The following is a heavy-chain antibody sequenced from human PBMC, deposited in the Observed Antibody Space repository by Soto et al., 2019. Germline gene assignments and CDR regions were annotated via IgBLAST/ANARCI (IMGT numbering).Heavy chain of an antibody. J-gene: IGHJ6*03. V-gene: IGHV3-33*01. CDR1: GFTFSSYG. CDR3: ARELRFLEPTKSYYYYMDV. CDR2: IWYDGSNK. Sequence: GGSLRLSCAASGFTFSSYGMHWVRQAPGKGLEWVAVIWYDGSNKYYADSVKGRFTISRDNSKNTLYLQMNSLRAEDTAVYYCARELRFLEPTKSYYYYMDVWGKGTTVTVSS. D-gene: IGHD3-3*01.